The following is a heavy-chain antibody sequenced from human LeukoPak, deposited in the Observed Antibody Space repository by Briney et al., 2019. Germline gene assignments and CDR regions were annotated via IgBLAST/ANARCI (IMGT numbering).Heavy chain of an antibody. J-gene: IGHJ6*03. Sequence: SETLSLTCTVSGGSISSSSYYWGWIRQPPGKGLEWIGSIYYSGSTYYNPSLKSRVTISVDTSKNQISLKLSSVTAADTAVYYCASLNTVGSYYMDVWGKGTTVTVSS. CDR1: GGSISSSSYY. CDR2: IYYSGST. V-gene: IGHV4-39*01. D-gene: IGHD5-12*01. CDR3: ASLNTVGSYYMDV.